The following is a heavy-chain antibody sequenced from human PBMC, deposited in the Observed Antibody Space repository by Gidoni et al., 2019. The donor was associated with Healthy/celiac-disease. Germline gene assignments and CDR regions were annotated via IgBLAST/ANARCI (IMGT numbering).Heavy chain of an antibody. J-gene: IGHJ4*02. CDR1: GYTLTELS. CDR3: ATGVVELGYCTNGVCYGGDY. Sequence: QVQLVQSGDEVKKPGASVKVSCKVSGYTLTELSMHWVRQAPGKGLEWMGGFDPEDGETIYAQKFQGRVTMTEDTSTDTAYMELSSLRSEDTAVYYCATGVVELGYCTNGVCYGGDYWGQGTLVTVSS. D-gene: IGHD2-8*01. CDR2: FDPEDGET. V-gene: IGHV1-24*01.